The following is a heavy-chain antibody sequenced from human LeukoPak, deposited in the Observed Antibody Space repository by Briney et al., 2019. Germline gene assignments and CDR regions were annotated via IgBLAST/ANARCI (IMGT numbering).Heavy chain of an antibody. V-gene: IGHV1-24*01. CDR3: GTDSNRGAGSCVAFDI. J-gene: IGHJ3*02. CDR2: LDPEDGET. D-gene: IGHD2-15*01. CDR1: GYTLTELS. Sequence: ASVKVSCKVSGYTLTELSIHWVRQAPGKGLEWMGGLDPEDGETIYAQMFQGRLTMTEDTSTDTAYMELSSLKSEDTAVYYCGTDSNRGAGSCVAFDIWGQGTMVTVSS.